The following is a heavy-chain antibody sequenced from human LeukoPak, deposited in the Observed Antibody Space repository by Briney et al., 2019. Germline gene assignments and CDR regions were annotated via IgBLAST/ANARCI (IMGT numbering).Heavy chain of an antibody. CDR3: AREEVPHATSDP. Sequence: PSETLSLTCTVSGGSITSTYYYWGWIRQPPGKGLEWIGSIYYSGSTYYNPSLKSRVTISVDTSRNQFSLRLSSVTAADTAVYYCAREEVPHATSDPWGQGTLVTVSS. CDR1: GGSITSTYYY. J-gene: IGHJ5*02. V-gene: IGHV4-39*07. CDR2: IYYSGST.